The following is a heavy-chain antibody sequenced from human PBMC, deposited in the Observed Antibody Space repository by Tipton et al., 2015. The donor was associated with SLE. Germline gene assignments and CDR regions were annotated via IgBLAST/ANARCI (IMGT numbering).Heavy chain of an antibody. CDR2: FYYSGST. Sequence: TLSLTCTVSGGSISSSSHYWGWIRQPPGKGLEWIGCFYYSGSTYYNPSLKSRVTISVDTSKNQFSLKLSSVTAADTAVYYCARSAGYGSSWAHFDYWGQGTLVTVSS. D-gene: IGHD6-13*01. CDR3: ARSAGYGSSWAHFDY. V-gene: IGHV4-39*01. J-gene: IGHJ4*02. CDR1: GGSISSSSHY.